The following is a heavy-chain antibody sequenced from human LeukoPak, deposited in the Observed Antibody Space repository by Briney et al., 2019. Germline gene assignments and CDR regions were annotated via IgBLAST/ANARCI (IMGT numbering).Heavy chain of an antibody. V-gene: IGHV1-46*01. D-gene: IGHD3-10*01. CDR3: ARDGGYGSGSSSYYHYYMDV. CDR2: INHSGGST. Sequence: ASVKVSCKASGYTFTSYYMHWVRQAPGQGLEWMGIINHSGGSTSYAQKVQGRVTMTRDTSTSTVYMELSSLRSEDTAVYYCARDGGYGSGSSSYYHYYMDVCGKGTTVTISS. CDR1: GYTFTSYY. J-gene: IGHJ6*03.